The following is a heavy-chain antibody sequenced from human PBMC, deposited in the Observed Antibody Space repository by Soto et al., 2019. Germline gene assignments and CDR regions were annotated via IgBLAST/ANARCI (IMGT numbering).Heavy chain of an antibody. Sequence: GGSLRLSCAASGFTFSSYGMHWVRQAPGKGLEWVAVISYDGSNKYYADSVKGRFTISRDNSKNTLYLQMNSLRAEDTAVYYCAKDGLHCSGGSCYSDLYYYMYVWGKGTTVTVSS. V-gene: IGHV3-30*18. CDR2: ISYDGSNK. CDR3: AKDGLHCSGGSCYSDLYYYMYV. J-gene: IGHJ6*03. CDR1: GFTFSSYG. D-gene: IGHD2-15*01.